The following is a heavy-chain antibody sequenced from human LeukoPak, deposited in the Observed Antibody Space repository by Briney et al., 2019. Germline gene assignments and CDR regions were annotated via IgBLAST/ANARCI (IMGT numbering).Heavy chain of an antibody. V-gene: IGHV1-46*01. J-gene: IGHJ4*02. Sequence: ASVKVTCKASGYTFSSNYMHWQRHAPGQGLEWMGIINPSGGSTSYAQKFQGRVTMTRDTSTSTVYMELSSLRSEDTAVYYCARVAGPFDSWGQGTLVTVSS. CDR1: GYTFSSNY. D-gene: IGHD6-19*01. CDR2: INPSGGST. CDR3: ARVAGPFDS.